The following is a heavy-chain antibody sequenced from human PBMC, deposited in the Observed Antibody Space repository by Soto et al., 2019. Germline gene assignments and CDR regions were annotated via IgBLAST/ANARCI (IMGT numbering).Heavy chain of an antibody. D-gene: IGHD3-16*01. CDR3: ARGLCFYNNGHFPAAFDI. CDR2: IFNTGTI. J-gene: IGHJ3*02. Sequence: QVQLQESGPGLAKPSQTVSLTCTVSGASLNSGEYYWTWNRQVPGKDLEWIGHIFNTGTIFSTPCLRCRVRMSLDTSDNYFSPTLESVTAEDTSVYDCARGLCFYNNGHFPAAFDIWGHGTLVTVSA. V-gene: IGHV4-31*02. CDR1: GASLNSGEYY.